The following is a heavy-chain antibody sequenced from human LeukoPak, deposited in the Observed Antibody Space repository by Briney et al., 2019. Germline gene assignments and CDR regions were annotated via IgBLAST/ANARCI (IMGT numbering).Heavy chain of an antibody. J-gene: IGHJ4*02. Sequence: PGGSLRLSCAVSGFTVSGNYMSWVRQAPGKGLEWVSLIYSDGTTYYADSVKGRFTISRDNSKNTLYLQMNSLRAEDTAVYYCARAKPKNMVRGLIMRRESRYYFDYWGQGTLVTVSS. V-gene: IGHV3-53*01. CDR1: GFTVSGNY. D-gene: IGHD3-10*01. CDR3: ARAKPKNMVRGLIMRRESRYYFDY. CDR2: IYSDGTT.